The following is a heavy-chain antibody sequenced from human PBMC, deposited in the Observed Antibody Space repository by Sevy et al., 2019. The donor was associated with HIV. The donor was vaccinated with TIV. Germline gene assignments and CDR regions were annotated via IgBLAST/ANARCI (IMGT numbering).Heavy chain of an antibody. D-gene: IGHD3-16*02. CDR1: GFTFSSYG. J-gene: IGHJ4*02. CDR2: ISYDGTEK. CDR3: AKVIHDHFWWNYPFDY. Sequence: GGSLRLSCAASGFTFSSYGMHWVRQAPGKGLEWVAVISYDGTEKYYGDSVKGRFTISRDNSKNTLYLQMNSLRAEDTAVYYCAKVIHDHFWWNYPFDYWGQGTLVTVSS. V-gene: IGHV3-30*18.